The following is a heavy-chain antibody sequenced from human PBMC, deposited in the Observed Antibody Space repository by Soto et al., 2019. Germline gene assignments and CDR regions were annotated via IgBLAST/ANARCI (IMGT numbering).Heavy chain of an antibody. V-gene: IGHV3-74*01. J-gene: IGHJ6*02. CDR2: INSDGRST. D-gene: IGHD6-6*01. CDR3: ARDRGWHLVRATGVEYYYGMDV. Sequence: EVQLVESGGGLVQPGGSLRLSCAASGFTFSSYWMHWVRQAPGKWLVWVSRINSDGRSTSYADSVKGRFTISRDNAKNTLYLQMNSLRAEDTAVYYCARDRGWHLVRATGVEYYYGMDVWCQGSTVTVS. CDR1: GFTFSSYW.